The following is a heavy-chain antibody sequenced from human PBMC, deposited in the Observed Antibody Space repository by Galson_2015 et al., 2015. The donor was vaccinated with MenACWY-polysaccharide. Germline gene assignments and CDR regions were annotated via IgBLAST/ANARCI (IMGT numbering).Heavy chain of an antibody. CDR2: IHGGGST. CDR1: GGSVSGSVIYP. CDR3: ARGVYCGDACYSGIDY. D-gene: IGHD2-21*02. V-gene: IGHV4-31*03. Sequence: TLSLTCTVSGGSVSGSVIYPWPWIRQHPGRGLEWIGFIHGGGSTFYNPSLSSRVSISRDTSKNQFSLRLSSVTGADTAVYYRARGVYCGDACYSGIDYWGQGTLVTVSS. J-gene: IGHJ4*02.